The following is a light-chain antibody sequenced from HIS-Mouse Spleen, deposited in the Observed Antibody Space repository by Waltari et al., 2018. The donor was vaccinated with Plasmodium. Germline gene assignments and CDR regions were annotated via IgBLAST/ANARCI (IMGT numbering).Light chain of an antibody. V-gene: IGLV2-8*01. CDR1: SSDVGGYNY. CDR3: SSYAGSNNLV. Sequence: QSALTQPPSAPGSPGQPVTISCTGPSSDVGGYNYVSWYQQHPGKAPKLMIYEVSKRPSGVPDRFSGSKSGNTASLTVSGLQAEDEADYYCSSYAGSNNLVFGGGTKLTVL. CDR2: EVS. J-gene: IGLJ2*01.